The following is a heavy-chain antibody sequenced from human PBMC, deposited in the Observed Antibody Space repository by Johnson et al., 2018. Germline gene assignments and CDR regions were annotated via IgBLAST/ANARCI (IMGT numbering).Heavy chain of an antibody. CDR1: GFTFSSYG. CDR3: AKEYSSSSEYFQH. CDR2: ISYDGSNK. J-gene: IGHJ1*01. V-gene: IGHV3-30*18. D-gene: IGHD6-6*01. Sequence: QVQLVESGGGVVQPGRSLRLSCAASGFTFSSYGMHWVRQAPGKGLEWVAVISYDGSNKYYADSGKGRFTISRDNSKNTLFLQMNSLRAEDTAVFYCAKEYSSSSEYFQHWGQGTLVTVSS.